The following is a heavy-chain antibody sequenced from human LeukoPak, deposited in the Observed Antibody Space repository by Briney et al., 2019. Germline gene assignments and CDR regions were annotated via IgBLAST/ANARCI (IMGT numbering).Heavy chain of an antibody. D-gene: IGHD6-19*01. Sequence: ASVKVSCKASGGTFSSYAVSWVRQAPGQGLEWMGGIIPIFGTASYAQKFQGRVTITTDESTSTAYMELSSLRSEDKAVYYCAREGYSSGLKYFDSWGQGTLVTVSS. CDR3: AREGYSSGLKYFDS. CDR1: GGTFSSYA. CDR2: IIPIFGTA. V-gene: IGHV1-69*05. J-gene: IGHJ4*02.